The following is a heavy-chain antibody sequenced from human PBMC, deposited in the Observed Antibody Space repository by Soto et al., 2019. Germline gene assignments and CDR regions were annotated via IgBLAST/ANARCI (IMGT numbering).Heavy chain of an antibody. CDR3: ARDPGGHYCTSTSCLYFFDH. CDR2: ISDSGST. Sequence: EVQLLESGGALVQPGGSLRLSCAASGFTFSNHAMNWVRQAPGKGLEWVSTISDSGSTYYADSVKGRFTISRDNSKNKLYLQMTSQRAEDTAVYYCARDPGGHYCTSTSCLYFFDHWGQGTLVIVSS. J-gene: IGHJ4*02. CDR1: GFTFSNHA. D-gene: IGHD2-2*01. V-gene: IGHV3-23*01.